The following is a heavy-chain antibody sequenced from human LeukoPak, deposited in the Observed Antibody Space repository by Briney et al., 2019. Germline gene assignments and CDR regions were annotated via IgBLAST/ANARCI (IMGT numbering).Heavy chain of an antibody. CDR2: INPSGGST. Sequence: GASVKVSCKASGYTFTSYYMHWVRQAPVQGLEWRGIINPSGGSTSYAQKFQGRVTMTRDTSTSTVYMDLSSLRSEETAVYYCARDLAGYCSGGSCYGGYWGQGTLVTVSS. J-gene: IGHJ4*02. V-gene: IGHV1-46*01. CDR3: ARDLAGYCSGGSCYGGY. CDR1: GYTFTSYY. D-gene: IGHD2-15*01.